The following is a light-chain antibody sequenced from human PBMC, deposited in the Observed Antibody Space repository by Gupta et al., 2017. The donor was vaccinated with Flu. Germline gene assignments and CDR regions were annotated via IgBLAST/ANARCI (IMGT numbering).Light chain of an antibody. Sequence: EIVMTQSPATLTVSPGERATLSCRASQSVSSSLAWSQQKPGHAPRLLIYGASTRDTGIPARFSGSGYGTEFTLTISIRQLEDFAVYYCQHYKNWPPWTFGQGTKVEIK. CDR3: QHYKNWPPWT. J-gene: IGKJ1*01. V-gene: IGKV3-15*01. CDR2: GAS. CDR1: QSVSSS.